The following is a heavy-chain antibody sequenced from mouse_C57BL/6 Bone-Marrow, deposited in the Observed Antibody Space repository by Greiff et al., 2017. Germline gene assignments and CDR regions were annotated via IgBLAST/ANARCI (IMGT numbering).Heavy chain of an antibody. CDR1: GFNIKDYY. CDR3: SSDYGSSYYFDY. D-gene: IGHD1-1*01. J-gene: IGHJ2*01. V-gene: IGHV14-2*01. Sequence: VQLKQSGAELVKPGASVKLSCTASGFNIKDYYMHWVKQRTEQGLEWIGRIDPEDGETKYAPKFQGKATITAYTASNTAYLQLSSLTSEDTAVYYCSSDYGSSYYFDYWGQGTTLTVSS. CDR2: IDPEDGET.